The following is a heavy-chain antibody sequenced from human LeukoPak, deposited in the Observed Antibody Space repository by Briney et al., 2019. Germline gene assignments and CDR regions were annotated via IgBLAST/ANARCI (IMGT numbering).Heavy chain of an antibody. CDR3: ARASYYYDSSGYYGQLDAFDI. D-gene: IGHD3-22*01. CDR1: GYTFTSYG. CDR2: ISPYNGNT. V-gene: IGHV1-18*01. J-gene: IGHJ3*02. Sequence: ASVKVSCKASGYTFTSYGISWVRQAPGQGLEWMGWISPYNGNTNYAQKLQGRVTMTTDTSTSTAYMELSSLRSDDTAVYYCARASYYYDSSGYYGQLDAFDIWGQGTMVTVSS.